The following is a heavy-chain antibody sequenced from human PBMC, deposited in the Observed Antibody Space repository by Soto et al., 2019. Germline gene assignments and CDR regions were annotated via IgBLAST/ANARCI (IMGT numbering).Heavy chain of an antibody. CDR2: INAGNGNT. V-gene: IGHV1-3*01. Sequence: ASVKVSCKASGYTFTSYAMHWVRQAPGQRLEWMGWINAGNGNTKYSQKFQGRVTITRDTSASTAYMELSSLRSEDTAVYYCARHSSAGGAFDIWGQGTMVTVSS. CDR1: GYTFTSYA. CDR3: ARHSSAGGAFDI. J-gene: IGHJ3*02. D-gene: IGHD6-25*01.